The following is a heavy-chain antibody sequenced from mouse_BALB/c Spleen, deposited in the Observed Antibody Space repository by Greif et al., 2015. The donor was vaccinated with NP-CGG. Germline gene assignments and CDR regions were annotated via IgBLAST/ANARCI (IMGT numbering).Heavy chain of an antibody. Sequence: EVHLVESGGGLVKPGGSLKLSCAASGFAFSSYDMSWVRQTPEKRLEWVAYISSGGGSTYYPDTVKGRFTISRDNAKNTLYLQMSSLKSEDTAMYYCARRPHYYGHFDVWGAGTTVTVSS. CDR3: ARRPHYYGHFDV. V-gene: IGHV5-12-1*01. CDR2: ISSGGGST. CDR1: GFAFSSYD. J-gene: IGHJ1*01. D-gene: IGHD1-2*01.